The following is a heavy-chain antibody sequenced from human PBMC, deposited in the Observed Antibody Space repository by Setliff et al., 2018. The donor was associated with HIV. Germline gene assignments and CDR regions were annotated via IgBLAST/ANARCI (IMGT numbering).Heavy chain of an antibody. CDR3: ARVEYYGSGSYYYNWYFDL. V-gene: IGHV4-38-2*01. D-gene: IGHD3-10*01. CDR1: GYSISSAYY. CDR2: IYHSGST. Sequence: SETLSLTCAVSGYSISSAYYWGWIRQPPGKGLEWIASIYHSGSTYYNPSLKSRVTISVDTSKNQFSLRLSSVTAADTAVYYCARVEYYGSGSYYYNWYFDLW. J-gene: IGHJ2*01.